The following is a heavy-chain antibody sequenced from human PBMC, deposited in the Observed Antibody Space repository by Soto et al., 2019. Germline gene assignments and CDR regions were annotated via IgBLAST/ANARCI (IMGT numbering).Heavy chain of an antibody. CDR2: VSFDGSNI. CDR1: GFTFSRFV. V-gene: IGHV3-30-3*01. Sequence: QIQLVESGGGVVRPGRSLRLSCATSGFTFSRFVMHWVRQAPGKGLEWVAVVSFDGSNIYYADSVKGRFTISRDNSNNTMFLQMTRLRIEDKAVYYCASHIQTTGVDYWGQGTLVTVSS. D-gene: IGHD4-17*01. J-gene: IGHJ4*02. CDR3: ASHIQTTGVDY.